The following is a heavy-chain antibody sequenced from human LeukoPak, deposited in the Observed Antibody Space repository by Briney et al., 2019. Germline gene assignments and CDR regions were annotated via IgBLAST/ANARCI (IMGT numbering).Heavy chain of an antibody. CDR1: GGSISSYY. J-gene: IGHJ6*02. D-gene: IGHD5-24*01. V-gene: IGHV4-4*07. Sequence: SETLSLTCTVSGGSISSYYWSWIRQPAGKGLEWIGRIYTSGSTNYNPSLKSRVTMSVDTSKNQFSLKLSSVTAADTAVYYCARTTVEMATIRVSKYYYYYGMDVWGQGTTVTVSS. CDR2: IYTSGST. CDR3: ARTTVEMATIRVSKYYYYYGMDV.